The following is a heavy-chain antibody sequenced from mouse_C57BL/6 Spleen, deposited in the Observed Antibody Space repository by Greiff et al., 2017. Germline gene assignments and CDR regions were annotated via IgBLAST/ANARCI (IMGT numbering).Heavy chain of an antibody. CDR1: GYTFTDYN. V-gene: IGHV1-18*01. J-gene: IGHJ2*01. Sequence: VQLQQSGPELVKPGASVKIPCKASGYTFTDYNMDWVKQSHGKSLEWIGDINPNNGGTIYNQKFKGKATLTVDKSSSTAYMELRSLTSEDTAVYYCARDYYGSRWAFDYWGQGTTLTVSS. CDR2: INPNNGGT. CDR3: ARDYYGSRWAFDY. D-gene: IGHD1-1*01.